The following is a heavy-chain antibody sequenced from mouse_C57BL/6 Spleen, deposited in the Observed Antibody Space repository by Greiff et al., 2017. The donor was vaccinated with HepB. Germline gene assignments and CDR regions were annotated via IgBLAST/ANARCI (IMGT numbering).Heavy chain of an antibody. J-gene: IGHJ2*01. CDR1: GYAFSSYW. CDR2: IYPGDGDT. D-gene: IGHD2-3*01. CDR3: ARSGGYYARGYFDY. V-gene: IGHV1-80*01. Sequence: QVQLQQSGAELVKPGASVKISCKASGYAFSSYWMNWVKQRPGKGLEWIGQIYPGDGDTNYNGKFKGKATLTADKSSSTAYMQLSSLTSEDSAVYFCARSGGYYARGYFDYWGQGTTLTVSS.